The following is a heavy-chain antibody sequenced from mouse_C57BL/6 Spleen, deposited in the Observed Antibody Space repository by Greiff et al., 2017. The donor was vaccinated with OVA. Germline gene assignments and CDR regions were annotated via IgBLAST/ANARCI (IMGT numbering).Heavy chain of an antibody. CDR1: GYTFTSYG. Sequence: QVQLQQSGAELARPGASVKLSCKASGYTFTSYGISWVKQRTGQGLEWIGEIYPRSGNTYYNEKFKGKATLTADKSSSTAYMELRSLTSEDSAVYFCAKQGYGNPMNAMDYWGQGTSVTVSS. J-gene: IGHJ4*01. V-gene: IGHV1-81*01. CDR3: AKQGYGNPMNAMDY. CDR2: IYPRSGNT. D-gene: IGHD2-10*02.